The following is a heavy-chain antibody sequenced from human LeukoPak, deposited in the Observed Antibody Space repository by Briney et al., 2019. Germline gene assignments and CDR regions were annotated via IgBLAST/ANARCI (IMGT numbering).Heavy chain of an antibody. Sequence: ASVKVSCKASGYTFTSYDINWVRQATGQGLEWMGWMNPNSGNTGYAQKFQGRVTITRNTSISTAYMELSSLRSEDTAVYYCARVELGKRGSSSSWYWEDGWYFQHWGQGTLVTVSS. CDR2: MNPNSGNT. V-gene: IGHV1-8*03. CDR3: ARVELGKRGSSSSWYWEDGWYFQH. J-gene: IGHJ1*01. D-gene: IGHD6-13*01. CDR1: GYTFTSYD.